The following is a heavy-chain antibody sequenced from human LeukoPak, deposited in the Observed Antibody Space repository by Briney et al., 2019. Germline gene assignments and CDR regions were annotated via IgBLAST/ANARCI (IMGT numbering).Heavy chain of an antibody. CDR2: IYYSGST. J-gene: IGHJ5*02. CDR1: GGSISSYY. V-gene: IGHV4-59*08. Sequence: SETLSLTCTVSGGSISSYYWSWIRQAPGKGLEWIGYIYYSGSTNYNPSLKSRVTISVDTSKNQFSLKLSSVTAADTAVYYCARYCSSTSCYIGLDNWFDPWGQGTLVTVSP. CDR3: ARYCSSTSCYIGLDNWFDP. D-gene: IGHD2-2*02.